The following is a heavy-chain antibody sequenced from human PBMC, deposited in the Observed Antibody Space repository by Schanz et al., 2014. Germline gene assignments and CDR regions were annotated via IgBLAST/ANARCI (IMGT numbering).Heavy chain of an antibody. D-gene: IGHD3-22*01. Sequence: QLVGSGGGLIQPGGSLRLSCAVSGFTVSSNHMSWVRQAPGKGLEWVSTIYASGATYYADSVKRRFTISRDISKNTLHLQVTSLRAEDTAIYYCAKDPSHGDYDYYFDYWGQGTLVTVSS. V-gene: IGHV3-66*01. J-gene: IGHJ4*02. CDR1: GFTVSSNH. CDR2: IYASGAT. CDR3: AKDPSHGDYDYYFDY.